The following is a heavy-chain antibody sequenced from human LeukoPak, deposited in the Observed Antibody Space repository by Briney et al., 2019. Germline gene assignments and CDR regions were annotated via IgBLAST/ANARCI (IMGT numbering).Heavy chain of an antibody. Sequence: GGSLRLSCAAPGFTFSSYWMHWVRQAPGRGLVWVSRINTDGSTTSYAGSVKGRFTISRDNAKNTLYLQMNSLRAEDTAVYYCARHNSHGLILGYWGQGTLVTVSS. D-gene: IGHD5-18*01. CDR2: INTDGSTT. CDR3: ARHNSHGLILGY. J-gene: IGHJ4*02. CDR1: GFTFSSYW. V-gene: IGHV3-74*01.